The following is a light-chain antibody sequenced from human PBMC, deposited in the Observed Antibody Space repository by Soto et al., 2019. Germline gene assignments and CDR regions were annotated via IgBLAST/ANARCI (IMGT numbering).Light chain of an antibody. Sequence: DVQMTQSPSSLSASVGDRVTITCQASQDISNYLNWYQQKPGKAPKLLIYHASKLETGVPSRFSGSGSGTDFTFTISSLQPEDTATFYCQQYKNLPITFGQGTRLEIK. V-gene: IGKV1-33*01. CDR2: HAS. CDR3: QQYKNLPIT. J-gene: IGKJ5*01. CDR1: QDISNY.